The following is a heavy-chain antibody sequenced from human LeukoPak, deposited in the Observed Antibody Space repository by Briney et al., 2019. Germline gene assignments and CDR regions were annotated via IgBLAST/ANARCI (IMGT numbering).Heavy chain of an antibody. Sequence: GGSLRLSCAASGFTFSSYSMNWVRQAPGKGLEWVSSISSSSSYIYYADSVKGRFTISRDNAKNSLYLQMNSLRAEDTVVYYCARAGYSSSWYPYYFDYWGQGTLVTVSS. CDR1: GFTFSSYS. V-gene: IGHV3-21*01. CDR2: ISSSSSYI. D-gene: IGHD6-13*01. J-gene: IGHJ4*02. CDR3: ARAGYSSSWYPYYFDY.